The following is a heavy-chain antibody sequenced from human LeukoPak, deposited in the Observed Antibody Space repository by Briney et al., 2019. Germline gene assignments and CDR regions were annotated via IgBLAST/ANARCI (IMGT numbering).Heavy chain of an antibody. J-gene: IGHJ6*03. V-gene: IGHV4-59*01. CDR3: ARAYSGSYLGSTTRSPMDV. D-gene: IGHD1-26*01. CDR2: IYYSGST. CDR1: GGSISSYY. Sequence: SETLSLTCTVSGGSISSYYWSWIRQPPGKGLEWIGYIYYSGSTNYNPSLKSRVTISVDTSKNQFSLKLSSVTAADTAVYYCARAYSGSYLGSTTRSPMDVWDKGTTVTVSS.